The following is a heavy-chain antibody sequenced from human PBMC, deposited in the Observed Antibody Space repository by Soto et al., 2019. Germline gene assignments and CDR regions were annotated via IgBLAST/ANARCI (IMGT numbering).Heavy chain of an antibody. CDR2: IYYSGST. V-gene: IGHV4-59*01. Sequence: PSETLSLTCTVSGGSISSYYWSWIRQHPGKGLEWIGYIYYSGSTNYNPSLKSRVTISVDTSKNQFSLYLQMNSLRTEDTSVYYCAREYSLAVVAPGYWGQGILVTVSS. J-gene: IGHJ4*02. CDR3: AREYSLAVVAPGY. D-gene: IGHD3-22*01. CDR1: GGSISSYY.